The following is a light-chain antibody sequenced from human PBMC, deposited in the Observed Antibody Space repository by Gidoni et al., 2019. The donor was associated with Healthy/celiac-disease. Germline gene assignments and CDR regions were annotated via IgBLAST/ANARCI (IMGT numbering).Light chain of an antibody. CDR2: DVS. Sequence: QSALTQPAPVSGSPGQSITISCTGTSSDLGVYNYVSWYQQHPDNAPKLIIYDVSYRPAGISNRFSGSKSGNTASLTISGLQGEDEADYYCSSYTGSSTVFGGGTKLTVL. CDR3: SSYTGSSTV. J-gene: IGLJ2*01. CDR1: SSDLGVYNY. V-gene: IGLV2-14*03.